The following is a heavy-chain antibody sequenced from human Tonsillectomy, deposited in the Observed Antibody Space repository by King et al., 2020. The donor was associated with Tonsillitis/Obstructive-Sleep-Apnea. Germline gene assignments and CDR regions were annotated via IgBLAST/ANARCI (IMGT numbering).Heavy chain of an antibody. CDR1: GGSVCSISTYY. D-gene: IGHD3-3*01. CDR2: ISYSGST. V-gene: IGHV4-61*01. Sequence: QLQESGPRLVKPSETLSVTCTVSGGSVCSISTYYWSWIRQPPGKGLEWIGSISYSGSTNYNPSLKSRVTISVDTSKNQFSLKLSSVTAADTALYYCAAQTLDFWSGNYYFDYWGQGTLVTVSS. J-gene: IGHJ4*02. CDR3: AAQTLDFWSGNYYFDY.